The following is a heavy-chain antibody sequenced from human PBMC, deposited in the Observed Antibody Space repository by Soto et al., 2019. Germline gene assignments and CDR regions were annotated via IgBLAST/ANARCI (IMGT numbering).Heavy chain of an antibody. J-gene: IGHJ5*02. V-gene: IGHV1-69*01. CDR1: GGPFSSYA. D-gene: IGHD3-10*01. CDR3: ARVTSMVRGVIDNWFDP. Sequence: QVPLLQSGAEVTKPGSSVTVSGKASGGPFSSYAIHWVRQAPGQGLEWMGGIIPMYGPAKYAQRFQGRVTITADESTTTVYMELTSLTSQDTAVYYCARVTSMVRGVIDNWFDPWGHGTLVTVSS. CDR2: IIPMYGPA.